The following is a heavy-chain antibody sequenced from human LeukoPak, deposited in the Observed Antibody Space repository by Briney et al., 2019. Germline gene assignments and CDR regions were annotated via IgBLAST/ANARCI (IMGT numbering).Heavy chain of an antibody. CDR2: IIPIFGTA. Sequence: GASVKVSCKASGYTFTGYYMHWVRQAPGQGLEWMGGIIPIFGTANYAQKFQGRVTITADKSTSTAYMELSSLRSEDTAVYYCAGGATYYYDSSGYSTYAFDIWGQGTMVTVSS. J-gene: IGHJ3*02. V-gene: IGHV1-69*06. D-gene: IGHD3-22*01. CDR1: GYTFTGYY. CDR3: AGGATYYYDSSGYSTYAFDI.